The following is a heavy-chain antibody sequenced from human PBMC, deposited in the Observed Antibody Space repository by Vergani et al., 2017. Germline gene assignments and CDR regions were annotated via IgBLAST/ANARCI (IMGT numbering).Heavy chain of an antibody. CDR3: ARDQDVRIAAAGTQWDHYYYGMDV. Sequence: QVQLVQSGAEVKKPGSSVRVSCKASGGTFSSYAISWVRQAPGQGLEWMGGIIPIFGTANYAQKFQGRVTITADESTSTAYMELSSLRSEDTAVYYCARDQDVRIAAAGTQWDHYYYGMDVWGQGTTVTVSS. CDR2: IIPIFGTA. D-gene: IGHD6-13*01. J-gene: IGHJ6*02. V-gene: IGHV1-69*01. CDR1: GGTFSSYA.